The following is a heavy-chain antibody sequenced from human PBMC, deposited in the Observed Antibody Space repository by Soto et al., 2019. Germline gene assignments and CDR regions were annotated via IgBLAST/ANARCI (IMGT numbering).Heavy chain of an antibody. V-gene: IGHV5-51*01. D-gene: IGHD3-22*01. Sequence: SGESLKISCKGSGYSFTSYWIGWVRQMPGKGLEWMGIIYPGDSDTRYSPSFQGQVTISADKSISTAYLQWSSLKASDTAMYYCARPAVDSSGYLGPPLYYFDYWGQGTLVTVSS. J-gene: IGHJ4*02. CDR3: ARPAVDSSGYLGPPLYYFDY. CDR2: IYPGDSDT. CDR1: GYSFTSYW.